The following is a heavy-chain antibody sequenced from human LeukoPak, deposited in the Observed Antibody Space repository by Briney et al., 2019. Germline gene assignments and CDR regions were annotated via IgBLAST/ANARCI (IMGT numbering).Heavy chain of an antibody. J-gene: IGHJ4*02. D-gene: IGHD3-3*01. V-gene: IGHV4-34*01. CDR3: ARGLASGYPPIPFDY. Sequence: PSETLSLTCAVFGGSFDGYYWSWIRQSPGKGLEWIGEITYDGRTKYNPSLRSRVSIPVDTSKIQFSLNLTSVTAADTAIYYCARGLASGYPPIPFDYWGQGTQVTVSS. CDR2: ITYDGRT. CDR1: GGSFDGYY.